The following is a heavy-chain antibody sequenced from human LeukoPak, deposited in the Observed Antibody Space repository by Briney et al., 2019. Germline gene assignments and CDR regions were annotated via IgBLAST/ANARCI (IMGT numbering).Heavy chain of an antibody. D-gene: IGHD6-13*01. V-gene: IGHV3-33*01. CDR1: GFTFSSYG. J-gene: IGHJ4*02. CDR3: ARDIATAGHFAFDY. Sequence: GESLRLSCAASGFTFSSYGMHWVRQAPGKGLEWVALIWYDGSNKHYADSVKGRFSISRDNSKNTLYLQMNSLRAEDTAVYYCARDIATAGHFAFDYWGQGTLVTVSS. CDR2: IWYDGSNK.